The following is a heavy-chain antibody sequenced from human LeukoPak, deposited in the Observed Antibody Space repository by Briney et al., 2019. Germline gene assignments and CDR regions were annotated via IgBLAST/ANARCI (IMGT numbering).Heavy chain of an antibody. CDR1: GFTFSSYS. CDR3: ARTYGDYKDDAFDI. D-gene: IGHD4-17*01. J-gene: IGHJ3*02. Sequence: GGSLRLSCAASGFTFSSYSMNWVRQAPGQGLEWLSSISSSSTYIYYADSLKGRFTISRDIAKNSLYLQMNSLRADDTAVYYCARTYGDYKDDAFDIWGQGTVVTVSS. V-gene: IGHV3-21*01. CDR2: ISSSSTYI.